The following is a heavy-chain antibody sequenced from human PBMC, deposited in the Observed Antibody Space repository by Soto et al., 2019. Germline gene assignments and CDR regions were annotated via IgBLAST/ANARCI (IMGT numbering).Heavy chain of an antibody. D-gene: IGHD3-16*01. J-gene: IGHJ4*02. CDR2: IFPDDSDT. CDR1: GYIIKNYW. CDR3: FRGGVTSRTFDY. V-gene: IGHV5-51*01. Sequence: GESLKLSCKASGYIIKNYWIDWVRQMPGQGLEWMGIIFPDDSDTRYSPSFQGHVTISADKSISTAYVQWSSLKASDSSIYYCFRGGVTSRTFDYWGQGTLVTVPS.